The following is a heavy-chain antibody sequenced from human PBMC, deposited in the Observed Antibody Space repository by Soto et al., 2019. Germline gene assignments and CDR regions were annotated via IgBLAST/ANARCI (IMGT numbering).Heavy chain of an antibody. V-gene: IGHV3-33*01. CDR1: GFTFSSYG. Sequence: GGSLRLSCAASGFTFSSYGMHWVRQAPGKGLEWVAVIWYDGSNKYYADSVKGRFTISRDNSKNTLYLQMNSLRAEDTAVYYCARDILAAGDDAFDIWGQGTMVTVSS. J-gene: IGHJ3*02. CDR3: ARDILAAGDDAFDI. D-gene: IGHD6-13*01. CDR2: IWYDGSNK.